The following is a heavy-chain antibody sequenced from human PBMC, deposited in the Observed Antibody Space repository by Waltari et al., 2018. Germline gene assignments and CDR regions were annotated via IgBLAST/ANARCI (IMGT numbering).Heavy chain of an antibody. J-gene: IGHJ4*02. D-gene: IGHD1-26*01. CDR1: GYSISSGYY. CDR2: IYHSGST. CDR3: ARLLEVVGATSNDY. Sequence: QVQLQESGPGLVKPSETLSLTCAVSGYSISSGYYWGWIRQPPGKGLEWIGNIYHSGSTYYNPSLKSRVTISVDTSKNQFSLKLSSVTAADTAVYYCARLLEVVGATSNDYWGQGTLVTVSS. V-gene: IGHV4-38-2*01.